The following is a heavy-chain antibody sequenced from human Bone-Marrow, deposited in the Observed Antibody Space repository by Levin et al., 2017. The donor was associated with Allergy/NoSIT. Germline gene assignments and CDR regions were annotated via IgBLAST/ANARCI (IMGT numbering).Heavy chain of an antibody. J-gene: IGHJ4*02. CDR2: IAYDGSNK. CDR1: GLSFSNFA. V-gene: IGHV3-30*03. D-gene: IGHD6-6*01. Sequence: HSGGSLRLSCAASGLSFSNFAMYWVRQAPGKGLELVALIAYDGSNKYYGDSVRGRFTISRDNSKSTLSRQMNSLRADDSALYYCAAATFAALDKWGQGTLVTVSS. CDR3: AAATFAALDK.